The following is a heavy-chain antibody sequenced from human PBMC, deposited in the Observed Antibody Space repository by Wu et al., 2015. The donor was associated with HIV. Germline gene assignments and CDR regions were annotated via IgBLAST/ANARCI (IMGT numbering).Heavy chain of an antibody. Sequence: QVQLMQSGAEVKKPGASVKVSCKTSGYSFTGNYIHWVRQAPGQGLEWMGWINPNSGGSKSPQKFQGRVTMTRDTSVSTVYLELTRLKFDDTAIYYCTKDYGIVGSTLPEYFQHWGQGTLVTRLL. CDR2: INPNSGGS. CDR3: TKDYGIVGSTLPEYFQH. D-gene: IGHD1-26*01. V-gene: IGHV1-2*02. CDR1: GYSFTGNY. J-gene: IGHJ1*01.